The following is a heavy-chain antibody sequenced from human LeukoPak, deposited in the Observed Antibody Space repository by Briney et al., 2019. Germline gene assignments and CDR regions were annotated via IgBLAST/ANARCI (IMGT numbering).Heavy chain of an antibody. Sequence: TSETLSLTCTVSGGSVSSGSYYWSWIRQPPGKGLEWIGYIYHSGSTYYNPSLKSRVTISVDRSKNQFSLKLSSVTAADTAVYYCARGALGYDFWSGYPFDYWGQGTLVTVSS. CDR2: IYHSGST. V-gene: IGHV4-30-2*01. J-gene: IGHJ4*02. CDR3: ARGALGYDFWSGYPFDY. D-gene: IGHD3-3*01. CDR1: GGSVSSGSYY.